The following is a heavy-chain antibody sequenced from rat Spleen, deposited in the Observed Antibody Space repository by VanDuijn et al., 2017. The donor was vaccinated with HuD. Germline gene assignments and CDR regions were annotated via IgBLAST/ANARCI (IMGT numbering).Heavy chain of an antibody. J-gene: IGHJ3*01. CDR2: ISSGGGGT. Sequence: EVQLVESGGGLVQPGRSLKLSCAASGFTFSTFPMAWVRQAPKKGLEWVASISSGGGGTYYPDSVKGRFTISRDNAVNTVYLQMNSLRSEDTAIYFCTGSYPNWFAYWGQGTLVTVSS. D-gene: IGHD1-3*01. V-gene: IGHV5S23*01. CDR1: GFTFSTFP. CDR3: TGSYPNWFAY.